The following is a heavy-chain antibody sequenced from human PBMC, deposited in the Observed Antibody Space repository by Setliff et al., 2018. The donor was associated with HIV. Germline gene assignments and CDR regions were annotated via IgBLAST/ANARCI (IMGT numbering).Heavy chain of an antibody. D-gene: IGHD2-15*01. CDR1: GYTFTGYY. J-gene: IGHJ5*02. V-gene: IGHV1-2*02. CDR3: AMTFRGGSWWFDP. Sequence: GASVKVSCKASGYTFTGYYMHWVRQAPGQGLEWMGWINPNSGGTNYAQKFQGRVTMTRDTSISTAYMELSRLRSDDTAVYYCAMTFRGGSWWFDPWGQGTLVTVSS. CDR2: INPNSGGT.